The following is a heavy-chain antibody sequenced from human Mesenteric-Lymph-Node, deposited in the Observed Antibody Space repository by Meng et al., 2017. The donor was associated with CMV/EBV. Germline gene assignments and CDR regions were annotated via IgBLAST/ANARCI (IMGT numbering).Heavy chain of an antibody. D-gene: IGHD3-9*01. Sequence: CTVSGGSISSGGYYWSWIRQHPGKGLEWIGYIYYRGSTYYNPSLKSRVTISVDTSKNQFSLKLSSVTAADTAVYYCARGAQLRYFDHWGQGTLVTVSS. J-gene: IGHJ4*02. V-gene: IGHV4-31*03. CDR2: IYYRGST. CDR3: ARGAQLRYFDH. CDR1: GGSISSGGYY.